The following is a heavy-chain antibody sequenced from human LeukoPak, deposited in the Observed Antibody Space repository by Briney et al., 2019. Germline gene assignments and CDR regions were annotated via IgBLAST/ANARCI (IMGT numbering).Heavy chain of an antibody. V-gene: IGHV3-30*04. D-gene: IGHD5-18*01. CDR3: AKAGIQLWLRYYYYYMDV. CDR1: GFTFSSYA. Sequence: GGSLRLSCAASGFTFSSYAMHWVRQAPGKGLEWVAVISYDGSNKYYADSVKGRFTISRDNSKNTLYLQMNSLRAEDTAVYYCAKAGIQLWLRYYYYYMDVWGKGATVTISS. J-gene: IGHJ6*03. CDR2: ISYDGSNK.